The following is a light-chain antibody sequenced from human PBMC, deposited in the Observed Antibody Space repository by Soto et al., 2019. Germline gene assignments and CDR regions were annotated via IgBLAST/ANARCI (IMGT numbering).Light chain of an antibody. CDR3: SSYVTTNNLRV. V-gene: IGLV2-8*01. J-gene: IGLJ1*01. CDR2: EVN. Sequence: QSALTQPPSASGSPGQSVTISCTGTSSDIGTYKYVSWYQQHPGKAPKLIIYEVNERPSGVPDRFSGSKSGNTASLTVSGLRAEDEADYYVSSYVTTNNLRVFGTGTKVTVL. CDR1: SSDIGTYKY.